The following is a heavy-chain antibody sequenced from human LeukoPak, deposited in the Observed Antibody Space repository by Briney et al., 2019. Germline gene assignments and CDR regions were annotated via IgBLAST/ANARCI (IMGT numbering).Heavy chain of an antibody. Sequence: GGSLRLSCAASGFTFSSYGMHWVRQAPGKGLEWVAFIRYDGSNKYYADSVKGRFTISRDNSRNTLYLQMNSLRAEDTAVYYCAKGPLSSGYYQSDYWGQGTLVTVSS. CDR2: IRYDGSNK. V-gene: IGHV3-30*02. CDR3: AKGPLSSGYYQSDY. D-gene: IGHD3-22*01. CDR1: GFTFSSYG. J-gene: IGHJ4*02.